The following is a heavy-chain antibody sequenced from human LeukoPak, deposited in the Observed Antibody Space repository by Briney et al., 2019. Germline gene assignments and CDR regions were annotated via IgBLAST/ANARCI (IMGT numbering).Heavy chain of an antibody. CDR2: INAYNGDT. Sequence: GASVKVSCKASNYSFTSYGISWVRQAPGQGLEWMAWINAYNGDTNYAQKFQGRVTMTEDTSTDTAYMELSSLRSEDTAVYYCATGRRHIHYYDSRWWFDPWGQGTLVTVSS. V-gene: IGHV1-18*01. J-gene: IGHJ5*02. CDR1: NYSFTSYG. CDR3: ATGRRHIHYYDSRWWFDP. D-gene: IGHD3-22*01.